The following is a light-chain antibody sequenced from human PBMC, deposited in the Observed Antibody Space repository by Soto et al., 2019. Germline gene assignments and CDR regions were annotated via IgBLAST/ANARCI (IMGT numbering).Light chain of an antibody. CDR1: S. CDR3: CSYTTNIAPYV. Sequence: SVSWYQPHPGKAPKLIIYDVVNRPSGVSSRFSGSKSGNTASLTISGLQAEDEADYYCCSYTTNIAPYVFGTGTKGNVL. CDR2: DVV. J-gene: IGLJ1*01. V-gene: IGLV2-14*03.